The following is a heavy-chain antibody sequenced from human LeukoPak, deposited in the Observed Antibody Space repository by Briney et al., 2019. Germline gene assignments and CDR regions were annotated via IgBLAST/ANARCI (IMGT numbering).Heavy chain of an antibody. CDR3: ARGGYSSGYTTEVYDY. J-gene: IGHJ4*02. CDR2: INPSGGST. D-gene: IGHD3-22*01. Sequence: ASVKVSCKASGYTFTSYYMHWVRQAPGQGLEWMGIINPSGGSTSYAQKFQGRVTMTRDTSTSTVYMELSSLRSEDTAVYYCARGGYSSGYTTEVYDYWGQGTLVTVSS. CDR1: GYTFTSYY. V-gene: IGHV1-46*01.